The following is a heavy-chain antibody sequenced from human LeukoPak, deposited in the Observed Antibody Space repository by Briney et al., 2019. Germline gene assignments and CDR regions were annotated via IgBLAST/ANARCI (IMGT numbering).Heavy chain of an antibody. CDR1: GFTFSSYG. V-gene: IGHV3-33*01. CDR2: IWYDGSNK. CDR3: ARDLFSGPPFDY. D-gene: IGHD2-21*01. Sequence: GRSLRLSCAASGFTFSSYGMHWVRQAPGKGLEWVAVIWYDGSNKYYADSVKGRFTISRENSKNTLYLQMNSLRAEDTAVYYCARDLFSGPPFDYWGQGTLVTVSS. J-gene: IGHJ4*02.